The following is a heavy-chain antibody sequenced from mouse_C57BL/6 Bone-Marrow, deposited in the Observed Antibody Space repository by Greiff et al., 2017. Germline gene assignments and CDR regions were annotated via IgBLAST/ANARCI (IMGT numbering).Heavy chain of an antibody. CDR1: GFTFSSYG. J-gene: IGHJ1*03. CDR2: ISSGGSYN. CDR3: ARRVIYWFFDV. Sequence: EVHLVESGGDLVKPGGSLKLSCAASGFTFSSYGMSWVRQTPDKRLEWVATISSGGSYNYYPDSVKGRFPISRDDSKHTLYLQMSSLKSEDTAMSYCARRVIYWFFDVWGTGTTVTVSS. V-gene: IGHV5-6*01. D-gene: IGHD2-13*01.